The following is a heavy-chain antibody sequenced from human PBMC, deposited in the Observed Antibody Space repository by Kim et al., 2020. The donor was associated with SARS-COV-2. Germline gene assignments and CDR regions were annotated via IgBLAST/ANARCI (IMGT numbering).Heavy chain of an antibody. D-gene: IGHD3-10*01. CDR1: GFTFSSYA. J-gene: IGHJ6*02. V-gene: IGHV3-30*04. Sequence: GGSLRLSCAASGFTFSSYAMHWVRQAPGKGLEWVAVISYDGSNKYYADSVKGRFTISRDNSKNTLYLQMNSLRAEDTAVYYCAREHYYGSGSYYYYYYYGMDVWGQGTTVTVSS. CDR2: ISYDGSNK. CDR3: AREHYYGSGSYYYYYYYGMDV.